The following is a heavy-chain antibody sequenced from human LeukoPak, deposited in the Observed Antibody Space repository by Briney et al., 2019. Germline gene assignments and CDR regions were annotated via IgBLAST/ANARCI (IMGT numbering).Heavy chain of an antibody. CDR3: AREGGYSSSPNFDY. CDR1: GGSISSGSYY. Sequence: SETLSLTCTVSGGSISSGSYYWSWIRQPAGKGLEWIGRIYTSGSTNYNPSLKSRVTISVDTSKNQFSLKLSSVTAAGTAVYYCAREGGYSSSPNFDYWGQGTLVTVSS. CDR2: IYTSGST. V-gene: IGHV4-61*02. D-gene: IGHD6-13*01. J-gene: IGHJ4*02.